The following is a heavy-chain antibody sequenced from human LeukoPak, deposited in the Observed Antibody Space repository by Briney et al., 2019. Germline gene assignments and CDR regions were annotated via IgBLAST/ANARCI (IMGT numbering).Heavy chain of an antibody. V-gene: IGHV3-23*01. Sequence: PGGSLRLSCAASGFTFSSYAMSWVRQAPGKGLEWVSAISGSGGSTYYADSVKGRFTISRDNSKNTLYLQMNSLKTEDTAVYYCTTDLLYDSSGYYSDYWGQGTLVTVSS. CDR3: TTDLLYDSSGYYSDY. CDR1: GFTFSSYA. CDR2: ISGSGGST. J-gene: IGHJ4*02. D-gene: IGHD3-22*01.